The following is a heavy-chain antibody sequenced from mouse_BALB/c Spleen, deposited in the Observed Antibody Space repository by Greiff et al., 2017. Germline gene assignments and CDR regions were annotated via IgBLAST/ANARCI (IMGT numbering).Heavy chain of an antibody. V-gene: IGHV14-3*02. D-gene: IGHD2-14*01. CDR3: ARNYRYGGTFDY. J-gene: IGHJ2*01. Sequence: EVQLQQSGAELVKPGASVKLSCTASGFNIKDTYMHWVKQRPEQGLEWIGRIDPANGNTKYDPKFQGKATITADTSSNTAYLQLSSLTSEDTAVYYCARNYRYGGTFDYWGQGTTRTVSS. CDR1: GFNIKDTY. CDR2: IDPANGNT.